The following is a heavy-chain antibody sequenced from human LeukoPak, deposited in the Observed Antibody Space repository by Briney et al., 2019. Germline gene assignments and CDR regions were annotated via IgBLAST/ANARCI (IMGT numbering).Heavy chain of an antibody. V-gene: IGHV3-21*01. CDR3: ARDRDVDTAMVDAFDI. D-gene: IGHD5-18*01. Sequence: GGSLRLSCAASGFTFSSYSMNWVRQAPGKGLEWVSSISSSSSYIYYADSVKGRSTISRDNAKNSLYLQMNSLRAEDTAVYYCARDRDVDTAMVDAFDIWGQGTMVTVSS. CDR1: GFTFSSYS. CDR2: ISSSSSYI. J-gene: IGHJ3*02.